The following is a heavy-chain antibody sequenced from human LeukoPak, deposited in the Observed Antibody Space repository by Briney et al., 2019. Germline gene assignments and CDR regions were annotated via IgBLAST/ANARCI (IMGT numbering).Heavy chain of an antibody. Sequence: ASVQVSCKASGYPFTSYGISWVRPAPGQGLEWMGWIIAYNGNTNYAQKLQGRVTMTTDTSTSTAYMELRSLRSDDTAVYYCARVLVARYCSSTSCPYFDYWGQGTLVTVSS. V-gene: IGHV1-18*01. J-gene: IGHJ4*02. D-gene: IGHD2-2*01. CDR1: GYPFTSYG. CDR3: ARVLVARYCSSTSCPYFDY. CDR2: IIAYNGNT.